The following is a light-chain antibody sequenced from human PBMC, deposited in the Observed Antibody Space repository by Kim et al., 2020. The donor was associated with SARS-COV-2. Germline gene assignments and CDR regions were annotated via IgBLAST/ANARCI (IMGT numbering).Light chain of an antibody. CDR2: EAS. V-gene: IGKV1-33*01. CDR3: QQFDDFPIT. CDR1: HDISKY. Sequence: DIQMTQSPSSLSVSIGDRVTITCQASHDISKYLSWYQQKPGKAPKLLISEASNLETGVPSRFSGSGSGTDFTFTISSLQPEDIATYYCQQFDDFPITFGQGTRLEIK. J-gene: IGKJ5*01.